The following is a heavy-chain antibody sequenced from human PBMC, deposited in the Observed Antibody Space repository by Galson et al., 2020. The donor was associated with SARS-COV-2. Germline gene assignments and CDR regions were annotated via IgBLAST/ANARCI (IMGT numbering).Heavy chain of an antibody. Sequence: ASVKVSCKASGYTFTSYGISCVRQAPGQGLEWMGWISAYNGNTNYAQKLQGRVTMTTDTSTSTAYMELRSLRSDDTAVYYCASGIVVVPAAPLVYWGQGTLVTVSS. V-gene: IGHV1-18*01. CDR3: ASGIVVVPAAPLVY. CDR2: ISAYNGNT. J-gene: IGHJ4*02. D-gene: IGHD2-2*01. CDR1: GYTFTSYG.